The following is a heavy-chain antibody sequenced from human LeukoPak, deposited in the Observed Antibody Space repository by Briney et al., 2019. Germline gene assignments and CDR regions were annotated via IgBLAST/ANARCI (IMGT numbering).Heavy chain of an antibody. CDR1: GFTFSSYA. J-gene: IGHJ4*02. D-gene: IGHD3-22*01. V-gene: IGHV3-30-3*01. Sequence: SGGSLRLSCAASGFTFSSYAMHWVRQAPGKGLEWVAVISYDGSNKYYADSVKGRFTISRDNGKNTLYLQMNSLRAEDTAVYYCARILDYYDSSGYYWYFDYWGQGTLVTVSS. CDR2: ISYDGSNK. CDR3: ARILDYYDSSGYYWYFDY.